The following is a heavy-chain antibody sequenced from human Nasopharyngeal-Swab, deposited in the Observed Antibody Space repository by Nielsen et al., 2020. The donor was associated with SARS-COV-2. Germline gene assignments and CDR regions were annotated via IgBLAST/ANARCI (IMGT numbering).Heavy chain of an antibody. D-gene: IGHD4-17*01. CDR3: AKVGNDYGDYWFDP. J-gene: IGHJ5*02. CDR2: ISSSSSTI. Sequence: GVLKISCAASGFTFSSYSMNWVRQAPGKGLEWVSYISSSSSTIYYADAVKGRFTISRDNSKNTLYLQMNSLRAEDTAVYYCAKVGNDYGDYWFDPWGQGTLVTVSS. V-gene: IGHV3-48*01. CDR1: GFTFSSYS.